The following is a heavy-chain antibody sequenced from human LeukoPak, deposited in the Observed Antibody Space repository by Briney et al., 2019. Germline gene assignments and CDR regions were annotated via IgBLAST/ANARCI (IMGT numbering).Heavy chain of an antibody. V-gene: IGHV3-23*01. J-gene: IGHJ4*02. Sequence: GGSLRLSCAASGFTFSSYAMSWVRQAPGKGLAWVSAISGSGGSTYYADSVKGRFTISRDNAKNSLYLQMNSLRAEDTAVYYCARDRLVGATDSSYWGQGTLVTVSS. CDR2: ISGSGGST. D-gene: IGHD1-26*01. CDR3: ARDRLVGATDSSY. CDR1: GFTFSSYA.